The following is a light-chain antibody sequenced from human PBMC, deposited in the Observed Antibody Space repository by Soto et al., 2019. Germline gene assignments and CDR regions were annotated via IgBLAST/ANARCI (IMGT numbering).Light chain of an antibody. Sequence: QSVLTQPPYASGSPGQSVTISCAGTINDVGGYNYVSWYQQHPGKVPQLMIYQVTKRPSGVPGRFSASKSDTTASLTISGLQAEDEGDYYCMSYAGGNRFVFGTGTKVTVL. CDR3: MSYAGGNRFV. V-gene: IGLV2-8*01. J-gene: IGLJ1*01. CDR1: INDVGGYNY. CDR2: QVT.